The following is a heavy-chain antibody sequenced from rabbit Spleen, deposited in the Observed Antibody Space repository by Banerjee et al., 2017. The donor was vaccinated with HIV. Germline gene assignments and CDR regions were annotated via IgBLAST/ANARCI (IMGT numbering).Heavy chain of an antibody. CDR1: GIDFTKYY. CDR2: IYAAKGST. Sequence: QLTETGGGLVQPGGSLTLSCKASGIDFTKYYITWVRQAPGKGLEWIGIIYAAKGSTDYASWVNGRFTISSDNAQSTVDLKMTSLTAADTATYFCARAIVPWLGLTRLDLWGLGTLVTVS. CDR3: ARAIVPWLGLTRLDL. D-gene: IGHD4-1*01. V-gene: IGHV1S7*01. J-gene: IGHJ3*01.